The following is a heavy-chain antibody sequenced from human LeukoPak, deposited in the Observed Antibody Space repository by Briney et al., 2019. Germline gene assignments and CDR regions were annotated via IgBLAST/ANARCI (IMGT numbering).Heavy chain of an antibody. V-gene: IGHV3-7*04. Sequence: PGGSLRLSCAASGFTFSSHWMSWARQAPGKGLEWVASIKQDGSEIYYVDSVKGRFTISRDNAKNSLYLQMNSLRAEDTAVYHCARGMTSIGYWGQGTLVTVSS. CDR1: GFTFSSHW. J-gene: IGHJ4*02. D-gene: IGHD2-21*02. CDR2: IKQDGSEI. CDR3: ARGMTSIGY.